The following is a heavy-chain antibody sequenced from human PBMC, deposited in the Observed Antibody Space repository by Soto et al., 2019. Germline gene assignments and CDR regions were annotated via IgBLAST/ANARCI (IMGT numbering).Heavy chain of an antibody. CDR3: ATRYYYDSSGRVY. CDR1: GGSISSGGYY. D-gene: IGHD3-22*01. J-gene: IGHJ4*02. CDR2: IYYSGST. Sequence: SETLSLTCTVSGGSISSGGYYWSWICQHPGKGLEWIGYIYYSGSTYYNPSLKSRVTISVDTSKNQFSLKLSSVTAADTAVYYCATRYYYDSSGRVYWGQGTLVTVSS. V-gene: IGHV4-31*03.